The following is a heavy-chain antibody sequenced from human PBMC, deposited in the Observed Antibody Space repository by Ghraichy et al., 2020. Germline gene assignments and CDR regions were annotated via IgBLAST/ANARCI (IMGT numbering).Heavy chain of an antibody. CDR2: ISGTSNTI. J-gene: IGHJ4*02. V-gene: IGHV3-48*02. CDR3: AREGMEVNGVYIDY. Sequence: GGSLRLSCAASGFTFSTYNMNWVRQAPGKGLEWLSYISGTSNTIFYEDSAQGRFTISRDNAKNSLFLQMSSLRDDDTAVYYCAREGMEVNGVYIDYWGQGTLVTVSS. D-gene: IGHD1-1*01. CDR1: GFTFSTYN.